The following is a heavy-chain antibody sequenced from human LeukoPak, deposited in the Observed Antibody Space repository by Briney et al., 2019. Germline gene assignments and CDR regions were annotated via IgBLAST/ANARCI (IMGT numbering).Heavy chain of an antibody. CDR3: ARDWGSGSPRDFDY. CDR2: INPNSGGT. J-gene: IGHJ4*02. CDR1: GYTFTGYY. V-gene: IGHV1-2*02. D-gene: IGHD3-16*01. Sequence: GASVKVSCKASGYTFTGYYLHWVRQAPGQGLEWKGRINPNSGGTNYAQKFQGRVTMARDTSISTAYMELSRLSSDDTAVYSCARDWGSGSPRDFDYWGQGTLVTVSS.